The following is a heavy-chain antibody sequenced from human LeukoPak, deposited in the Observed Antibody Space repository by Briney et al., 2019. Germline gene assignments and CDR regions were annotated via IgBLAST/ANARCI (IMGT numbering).Heavy chain of an antibody. J-gene: IGHJ5*02. CDR1: GFSFSDYD. Sequence: GGSLRLSCAASGFSFSDYDVNWVRQAPGKGLEWVSSISAGESSIQYADSVKGRFTISRDNAQNSLSLQMNSLRADDTAVYYCARDSYSSFPEWFDPWGQGTLVTVSS. D-gene: IGHD6-6*01. V-gene: IGHV3-21*01. CDR3: ARDSYSSFPEWFDP. CDR2: ISAGESSI.